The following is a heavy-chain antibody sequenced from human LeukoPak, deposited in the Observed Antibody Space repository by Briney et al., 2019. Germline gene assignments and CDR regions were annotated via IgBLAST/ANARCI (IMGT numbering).Heavy chain of an antibody. Sequence: RGESLKIPCKGSGYSFTSYWISWVRQMPGKGLEWMGRIDPSDSYTNYSPSFQGHVTISADKSISTAYLQWSSLKASDTAMYYCARHSSIGYSGYEDYFDYWGQGTLVTVSS. D-gene: IGHD5-12*01. CDR3: ARHSSIGYSGYEDYFDY. J-gene: IGHJ4*02. CDR1: GYSFTSYW. CDR2: IDPSDSYT. V-gene: IGHV5-10-1*01.